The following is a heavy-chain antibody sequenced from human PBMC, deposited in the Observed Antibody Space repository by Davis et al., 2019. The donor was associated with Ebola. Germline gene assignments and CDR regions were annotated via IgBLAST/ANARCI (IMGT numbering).Heavy chain of an antibody. CDR1: GFTFSDYY. CDR2: ISGSSSYT. D-gene: IGHD4-17*01. J-gene: IGHJ4*02. CDR3: ARDLYGDGDYGY. Sequence: PGGSLRLSCAASGFTFSDYYMSWVRQAPGKGLEWVSYISGSSSYTNYADSVKGRFTISRDNAKNSLYLQMNSLRAEDTAVYYCARDLYGDGDYGYWGQGTQVTVSS. V-gene: IGHV3-11*06.